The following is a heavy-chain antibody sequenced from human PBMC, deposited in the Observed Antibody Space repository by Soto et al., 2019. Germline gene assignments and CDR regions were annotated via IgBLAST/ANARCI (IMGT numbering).Heavy chain of an antibody. D-gene: IGHD4-17*01. CDR1: GFTFSSYW. CDR3: ARGLYGAYGQDF. J-gene: IGHJ4*02. CDR2: IKGDEITT. Sequence: EVQLVESGENLVQPGGSLRLSCAASGFTFSSYWIHWVRQAPGKGLVWVSRIKGDEITTNYAYSVKGRFTISRDNAKNTVFLQMHSLRAEDTALYYCARGLYGAYGQDFWGQGILVTVSS. V-gene: IGHV3-74*01.